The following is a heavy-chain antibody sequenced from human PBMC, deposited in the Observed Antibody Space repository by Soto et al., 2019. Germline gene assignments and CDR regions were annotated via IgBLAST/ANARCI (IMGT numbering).Heavy chain of an antibody. V-gene: IGHV3-23*01. J-gene: IGHJ5*02. CDR3: AKDYSSGWQRGLDWFEP. CDR2: IAVPGGGA. CDR1: GFTFSTYG. Sequence: GGSLRLSCAASGFTFSTYGMSWVRQAPGKGLEWVSAIAVPGGGASYADSVQGRFTISRDNSKNTLYLQMNSLRAEDTAVYYCAKDYSSGWQRGLDWFEPRGQGTLVTVSS. D-gene: IGHD6-19*01.